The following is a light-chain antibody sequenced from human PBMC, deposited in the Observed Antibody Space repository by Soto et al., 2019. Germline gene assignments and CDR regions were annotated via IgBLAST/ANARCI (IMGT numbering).Light chain of an antibody. CDR2: DVS. Sequence: QSALTQPASVSGSPGQSITISCTGTSSDVGGYNYVSWYQHHPGKAPKLMIYDVSNRPSGVSNRFSGSKSGNTASLIISGLQAEDEADYDCSSYTSSSTLSTYGFGTG. V-gene: IGLV2-14*03. J-gene: IGLJ1*01. CDR1: SSDVGGYNY. CDR3: SSYTSSSTLSTYG.